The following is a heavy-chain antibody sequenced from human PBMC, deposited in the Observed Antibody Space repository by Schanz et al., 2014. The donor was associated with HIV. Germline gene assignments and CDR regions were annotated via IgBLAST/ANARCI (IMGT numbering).Heavy chain of an antibody. J-gene: IGHJ3*02. V-gene: IGHV3-9*01. CDR2: IIFNSGNT. CDR1: FFPFPYPC. Sequence: EVKRVESGGGFFQLGLSLTLSCSASFFPFPYPCMHWVRHAPGKGLEWVSGIIFNSGNTGYADSVKGRFTISRDDAKNSLYLQMNSLIAEDTALYYCAKTIRTFGPFDRWGPGTMVIVS. D-gene: IGHD3-3*01. CDR3: AKTIRTFGPFDR.